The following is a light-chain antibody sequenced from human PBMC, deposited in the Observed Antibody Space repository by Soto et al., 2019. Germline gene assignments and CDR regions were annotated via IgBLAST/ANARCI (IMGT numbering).Light chain of an antibody. CDR3: QQYYTTPRT. J-gene: IGKJ1*01. CDR2: WAS. CDR1: QSVLYTSNNKNY. V-gene: IGKV4-1*01. Sequence: DIVMTQSPDSLAVSLGERATINCKSSQSVLYTSNNKNYLAWYQQKPGHPPKVLIYWASTRESGVPARFSGSGSGTDFTLTISSLQAEDVAVYFYQQYYTTPRTFGQGTKVEIK.